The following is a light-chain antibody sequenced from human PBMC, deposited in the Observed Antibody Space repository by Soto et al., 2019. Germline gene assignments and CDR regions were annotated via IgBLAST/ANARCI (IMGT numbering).Light chain of an antibody. CDR3: QQYNNWPRT. Sequence: ERVMTQSPATLSLSPGERATLSCRASQSVSSYLAWYQQKPGQAPRLLIYGASTRATGIPARFSGSGSGTEFTLTISSLQSEDFAVYYCQQYNNWPRTFGQGTKVDI. V-gene: IGKV3-15*01. CDR2: GAS. CDR1: QSVSSY. J-gene: IGKJ1*01.